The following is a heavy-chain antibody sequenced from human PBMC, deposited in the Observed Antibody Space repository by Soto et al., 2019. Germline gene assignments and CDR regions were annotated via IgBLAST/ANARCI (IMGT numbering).Heavy chain of an antibody. V-gene: IGHV3-23*01. CDR1: GFTFSRYA. D-gene: IGHD5-18*01. Sequence: VGSLRLSCTAFGFTFSRYAMNWVRQAPGKGLEWVSTFDNSDGRTYYTDSVKGRFTISRDNSRNTLFLQMDSLRPEDTAVYYCAKVRDTSMDMNFESWGRGTLVTVSS. CDR2: FDNSDGRT. J-gene: IGHJ4*02. CDR3: AKVRDTSMDMNFES.